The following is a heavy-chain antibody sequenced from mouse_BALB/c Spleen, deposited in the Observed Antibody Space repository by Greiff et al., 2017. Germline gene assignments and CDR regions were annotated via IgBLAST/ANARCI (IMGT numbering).Heavy chain of an antibody. CDR2: SRNKANDYTT. J-gene: IGHJ3*01. CDR3: ARDGGGLWFAY. Sequence: EVNVVESGGGLVQPGGSLRLSCATSGFTFSDFYMEWVRQPPGKRLEWIAASRNKANDYTTEYSASVKGRFIVSRDTSQSILYLQMNALRAEDTAIYYCARDGGGLWFAYWGQGTLVTVSA. V-gene: IGHV7-1*02. CDR1: GFTFSDFY.